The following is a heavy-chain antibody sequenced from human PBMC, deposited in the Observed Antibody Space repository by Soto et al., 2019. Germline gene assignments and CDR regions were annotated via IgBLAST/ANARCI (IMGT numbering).Heavy chain of an antibody. CDR3: ARDRMAVAGNDAFDI. D-gene: IGHD6-19*01. Sequence: GASVKVSCKASGYTFTSYYMHWVRQAPGQGLEWMGIINPSGGSTSYAQKFQGRVTMTRDTSTSIVYMELSSLRSEDTAVYYCARDRMAVAGNDAFDIWGQGTMVTV. CDR1: GYTFTSYY. CDR2: INPSGGST. V-gene: IGHV1-46*01. J-gene: IGHJ3*02.